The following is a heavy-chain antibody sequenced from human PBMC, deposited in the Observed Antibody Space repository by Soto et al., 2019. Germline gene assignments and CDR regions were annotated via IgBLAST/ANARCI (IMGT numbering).Heavy chain of an antibody. CDR3: ARDQPQPIVVVPADERYGMDV. Sequence: GGSLRLSCAASGFTFSSYAMHWVRQAPGKGLEWVAVISYDGSNKYYADSVKGRFTISRDNSKNTLYLQMNSLRAEDTAVYYCARDQPQPIVVVPADERYGMDVWGQGTTVTVSS. CDR1: GFTFSSYA. D-gene: IGHD2-2*01. J-gene: IGHJ6*02. CDR2: ISYDGSNK. V-gene: IGHV3-30-3*01.